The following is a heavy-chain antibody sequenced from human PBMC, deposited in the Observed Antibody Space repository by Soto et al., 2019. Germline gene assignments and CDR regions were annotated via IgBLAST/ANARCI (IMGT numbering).Heavy chain of an antibody. J-gene: IGHJ6*02. CDR1: GSTFSSYW. Sequence: PGGSLRLSCADSGSTFSSYWMSWVRQAPGKGLEWVANVKYDGSQTYYVGSVKGRFTISRDNAKNSLYLQMNSLRAEDTAVYYCTRDFQGPLDYGMDVWGQGTTVTVSS. V-gene: IGHV3-7*01. CDR3: TRDFQGPLDYGMDV. CDR2: VKYDGSQT. D-gene: IGHD1-1*01.